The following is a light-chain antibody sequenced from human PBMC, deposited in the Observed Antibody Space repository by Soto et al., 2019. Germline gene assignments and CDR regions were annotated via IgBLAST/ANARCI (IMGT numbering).Light chain of an antibody. CDR2: GAS. V-gene: IGKV3-20*01. CDR1: QSVSSSY. CDR3: HQHGSEREIT. J-gene: IGKJ5*01. Sequence: EIVLTQSPGTLSLSPGERATLSCRASQSVSSSYLAWYQQKPGQAPRLLIYGASSRATGIPDRFSGSGSGTAFTLTISRLQPEDFAVYYCHQHGSEREITFGQGKRLEIK.